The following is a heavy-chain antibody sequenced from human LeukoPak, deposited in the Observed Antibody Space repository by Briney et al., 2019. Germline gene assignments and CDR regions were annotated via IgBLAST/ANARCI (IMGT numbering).Heavy chain of an antibody. V-gene: IGHV3-48*01. CDR3: ARDLGWYFNY. CDR2: ISTSSSVI. J-gene: IGHJ4*02. Sequence: GGSLRLSCAASKFTFSSYNMNWVRQAPGKGLEWVSYISTSSSVIYYADSVKDRFTISRDNAKNSLYLQMNSLRAEDTAVYYCARDLGWYFNYWGQGTLVTVSS. D-gene: IGHD3-10*01. CDR1: KFTFSSYN.